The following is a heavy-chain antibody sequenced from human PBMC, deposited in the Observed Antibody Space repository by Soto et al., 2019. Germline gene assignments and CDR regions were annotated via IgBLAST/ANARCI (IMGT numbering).Heavy chain of an antibody. CDR1: GGSIISSSYY. CDR3: ARVPDR. J-gene: IGHJ5*02. V-gene: IGHV4-39*07. D-gene: IGHD2-2*01. CDR2: IYYSGST. Sequence: LEILSLTCTVSGGSIISSSYYWGWIRQPPGKGLEWIGSIYYSGSTYYNPSLKSRVTISVDTSKNQFSLKLSSVTAADTAVYYCARVPDRWGQGTLVTVSS.